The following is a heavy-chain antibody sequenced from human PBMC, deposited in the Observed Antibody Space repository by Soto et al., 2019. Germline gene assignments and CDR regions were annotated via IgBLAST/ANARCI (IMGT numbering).Heavy chain of an antibody. CDR2: LYNSETT. J-gene: IGHJ4*02. D-gene: IGHD6-13*01. Sequence: GGSLRLSCAASGLEVSYNYMNWVRQAPGKGLEWVSVLYNSETTYYADSVKGRFTISRDKSKNTLYLQMNSLRAEDTALYYCAKSFSSNWYDYFDYWGQGSLVTVSS. CDR3: AKSFSSNWYDYFDY. V-gene: IGHV3-53*01. CDR1: GLEVSYNY.